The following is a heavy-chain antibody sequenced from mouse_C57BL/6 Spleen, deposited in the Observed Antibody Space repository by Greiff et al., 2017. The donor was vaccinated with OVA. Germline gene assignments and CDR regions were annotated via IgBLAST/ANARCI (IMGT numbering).Heavy chain of an antibody. J-gene: IGHJ1*03. D-gene: IGHD4-1*01. CDR2: ISSGSSTI. CDR1: GFTFSDYG. Sequence: VQLKESGGGLVKPGGSLKLSCAASGFTFSDYGMHWVRQAPEKGLEWVAYISSGSSTIYYADTVKGRFTISRDNAKNTLFLQMTSLRSEDTAMYYCARRTWDGYFDVWGTGTTVTVSS. V-gene: IGHV5-17*01. CDR3: ARRTWDGYFDV.